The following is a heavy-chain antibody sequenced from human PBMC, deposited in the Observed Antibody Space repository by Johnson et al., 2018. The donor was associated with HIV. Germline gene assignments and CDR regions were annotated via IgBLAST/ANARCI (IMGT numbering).Heavy chain of an antibody. CDR3: TRDTGGSEF. V-gene: IGHV3-66*01. Sequence: VQLVESGGGLIQPGGSLRLSCVVSGFTVSSNYMSWVRQAPGKGLEWVSVLYSGGDTYYADSVEGRFIISRDNSKNTLYLQMNTLRAEDTAVYYCTRDTGGSEFWGQGTVVTVSS. D-gene: IGHD6-19*01. CDR1: GFTVSSNY. CDR2: LYSGGDT. J-gene: IGHJ3*01.